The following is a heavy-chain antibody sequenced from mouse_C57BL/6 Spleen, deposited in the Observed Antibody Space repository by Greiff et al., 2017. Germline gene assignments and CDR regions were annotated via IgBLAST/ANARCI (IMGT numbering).Heavy chain of an antibody. CDR1: GYTFTSYW. Sequence: QVQLQQPGAELVKPGASVKLSCKASGYTFTSYWMHWVKPRPGQGLEWIGMIHPNSGSTHYNEKFKSKATLTVDKSSSTAYMQLRSLTSADSAVYDCARLGGSLYYYAMDDWGQGTSVTVAS. D-gene: IGHD1-1*01. CDR2: IHPNSGST. CDR3: ARLGGSLYYYAMDD. V-gene: IGHV1-64*01. J-gene: IGHJ4*01.